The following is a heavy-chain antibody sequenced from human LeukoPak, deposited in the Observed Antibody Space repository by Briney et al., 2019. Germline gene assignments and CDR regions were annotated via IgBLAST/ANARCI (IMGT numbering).Heavy chain of an antibody. CDR1: GYTFTGYY. CDR3: ARGRRYDSCFDY. D-gene: IGHD5-12*01. J-gene: IGHJ4*02. CDR2: INPNSGGT. Sequence: ASVKVSCKASGYTFTGYYMHWVRQAPGQGLEWMGWINPNSGGTNYAQKFQGRVAMIRDTSISTAYMELSRLRSADTAVYYCARGRRYDSCFDYWGQGTLVTVSS. V-gene: IGHV1-2*02.